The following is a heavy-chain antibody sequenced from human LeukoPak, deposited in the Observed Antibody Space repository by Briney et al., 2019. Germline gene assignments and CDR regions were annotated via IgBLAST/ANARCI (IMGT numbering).Heavy chain of an antibody. CDR2: IRYDGSNK. CDR1: GFTFSSYG. CDR3: AKEGGFLEYYFDY. V-gene: IGHV3-30*02. D-gene: IGHD3-3*01. Sequence: GGSLRLSCAASGFTFSSYGMHWVRQAPGKGLEWVAFIRYDGSNKYYADSVKGRFTISRDNSKNTLYLQMNSQRAEDTAVYYCAKEGGFLEYYFDYWGQGTLVTVSS. J-gene: IGHJ4*02.